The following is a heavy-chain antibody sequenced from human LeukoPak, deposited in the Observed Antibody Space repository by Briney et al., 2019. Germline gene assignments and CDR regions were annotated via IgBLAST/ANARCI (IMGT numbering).Heavy chain of an antibody. J-gene: IGHJ6*03. D-gene: IGHD5-24*01. CDR1: GFSFDNYA. Sequence: PGGSLRLSCTASGFSFDNYAMNWVRQAPGQGLEWVSAVSGSAKNTYYADSVKGRFPISRDNSKNTLYLQMNSLRAEDTAVYYCAKLEGQANYYYYYMDVWGKGTTVTVSS. V-gene: IGHV3-23*01. CDR3: AKLEGQANYYYYYMDV. CDR2: VSGSAKNT.